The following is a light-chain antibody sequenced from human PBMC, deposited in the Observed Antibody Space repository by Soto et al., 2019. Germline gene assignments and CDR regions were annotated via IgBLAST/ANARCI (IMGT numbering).Light chain of an antibody. CDR1: SGSIASND. CDR2: ENN. Sequence: NFMLTQPHSVSESPGKTVTISCTRSSGSIASNDVHWYQQRPGSAPTTVIYENNQRPSGVPDRFSGSTDGSSNSASLTISGLQTEDEADYYCQSYDSSTVVFGGGTKLTVL. V-gene: IGLV6-57*04. J-gene: IGLJ2*01. CDR3: QSYDSSTVV.